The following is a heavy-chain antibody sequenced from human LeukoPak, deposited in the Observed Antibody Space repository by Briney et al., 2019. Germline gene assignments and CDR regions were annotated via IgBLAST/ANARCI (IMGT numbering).Heavy chain of an antibody. Sequence: SETLSLTCAVYGGSFSGYYWSWIRQPPGKGLEWIGEINHSGSTNYNPSLKSRVTISVDTSKNQFSLKLSSVTAADTAVYCCARDPSAVASQVWFDPWGQGTLVTVSS. CDR2: INHSGST. CDR3: ARDPSAVASQVWFDP. D-gene: IGHD6-19*01. J-gene: IGHJ5*02. V-gene: IGHV4-34*01. CDR1: GGSFSGYY.